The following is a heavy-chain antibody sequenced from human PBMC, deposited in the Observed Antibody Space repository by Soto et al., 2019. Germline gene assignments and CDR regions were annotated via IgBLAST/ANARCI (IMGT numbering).Heavy chain of an antibody. D-gene: IGHD6-19*01. Sequence: QVQLVQSGAEVKKPGASVKVSCKASGYTFTSYGISWVRQAPGQGLERMGWISAYNGNTNYAQKLQGRVTMTTDTSTSTAYMELRSLRSDDTAGYYCARDRGSGWYRAHNWFDPWGQGTLVTVS. J-gene: IGHJ5*02. CDR2: ISAYNGNT. CDR3: ARDRGSGWYRAHNWFDP. CDR1: GYTFTSYG. V-gene: IGHV1-18*01.